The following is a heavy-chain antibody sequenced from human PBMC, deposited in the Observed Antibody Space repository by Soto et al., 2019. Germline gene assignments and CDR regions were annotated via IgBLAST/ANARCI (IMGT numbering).Heavy chain of an antibody. CDR2: INPDSGGT. CDR1: GYTFTSYY. J-gene: IGHJ6*02. V-gene: IGHV1-2*04. D-gene: IGHD3-10*01. Sequence: ASVKVSCKASGYTFTSYYMHWVRQAPGQGLEWMGWINPDSGGTNYAQKFQGWVTMTRDTSISTAYMELSRLRSDDTAVYYCARDPHYGSGSYGMDVWGQGTTVTVSS. CDR3: ARDPHYGSGSYGMDV.